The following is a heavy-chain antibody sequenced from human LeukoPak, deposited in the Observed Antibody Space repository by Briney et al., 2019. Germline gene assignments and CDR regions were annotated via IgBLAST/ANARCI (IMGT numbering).Heavy chain of an antibody. V-gene: IGHV4-30-2*01. D-gene: IGHD4-11*01. CDR3: ATMTSRYYYMDV. CDR1: GGSISSGGYY. CDR2: IYHSGST. Sequence: PSQTLSLTCTVSGGSISSGGYYWSWIRQPPGKGLEWIGYIYHSGSTYYNPSLKSRVTISVDRSKNQFSLKLSSVTAAVTAVYYCATMTSRYYYMDVWGKGTTVTVSS. J-gene: IGHJ6*03.